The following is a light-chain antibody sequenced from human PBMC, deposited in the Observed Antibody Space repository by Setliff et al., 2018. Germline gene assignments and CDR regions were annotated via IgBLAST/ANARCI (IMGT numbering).Light chain of an antibody. CDR1: SSDIGRYDF. V-gene: IGLV2-14*03. CDR2: SVN. CDR3: CSYTPTMGVV. Sequence: QSALAQPASVSGSPAQSISTSCTGTSSDIGRYDFVSWCQHLPGKAPQLLIFSVNNRPSQISDRFSASKSGDTASLTISGLQAEDEAVYYCCSYTPTMGVVFGGGTKGTVL. J-gene: IGLJ2*01.